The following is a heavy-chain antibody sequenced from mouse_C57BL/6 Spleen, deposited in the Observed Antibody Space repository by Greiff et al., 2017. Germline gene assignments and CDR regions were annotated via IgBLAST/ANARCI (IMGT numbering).Heavy chain of an antibody. CDR3: ANYGNLDYFDD. V-gene: IGHV1-7*01. Sequence: VQLQQSGAELAKPGASVKLSCKASGYTFTSYWMHWVQQRPGQGLEWIGYINPSSGYTKYNQKFKDKATLTADKSSSTASMQLSSLTYEDSAVYYCANYGNLDYFDDWGQGTTLTVSS. CDR2: INPSSGYT. D-gene: IGHD2-1*01. CDR1: GYTFTSYW. J-gene: IGHJ2*01.